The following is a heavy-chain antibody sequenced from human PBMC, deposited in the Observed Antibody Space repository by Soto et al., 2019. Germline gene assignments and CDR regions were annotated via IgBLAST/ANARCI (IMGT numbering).Heavy chain of an antibody. CDR1: GGSFSGYY. V-gene: IGHV4-34*01. D-gene: IGHD2-2*01. CDR2: INHSGST. CDR3: ARGRYCSSTSCSIFYYYYYMDV. Sequence: SETLSLTCAVYGGSFSGYYWSWIRQPPGKGLEWIGEINHSGSTNYNPSLKSRVTISVDTSKNQFSLKLSSVTAADTAVYYCARGRYCSSTSCSIFYYYYYMDVWGKGNTVTVSS. J-gene: IGHJ6*03.